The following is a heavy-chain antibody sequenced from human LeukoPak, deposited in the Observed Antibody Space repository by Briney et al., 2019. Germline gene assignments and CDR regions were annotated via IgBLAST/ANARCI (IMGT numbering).Heavy chain of an antibody. CDR2: IYSGGST. CDR1: GFTVSSNY. D-gene: IGHD3-10*01. CDR3: ARDYYGSGSYSTLFGY. V-gene: IGHV3-66*01. J-gene: IGHJ4*02. Sequence: GGSLRLSCAASGFTVSSNYMSWVRQAPGKGLEWVSVIYSGGSTYYADSVKGRFTISRDNSKNTLYLQMSSLRAEDTAVYYCARDYYGSGSYSTLFGYWGQGTLVTVSS.